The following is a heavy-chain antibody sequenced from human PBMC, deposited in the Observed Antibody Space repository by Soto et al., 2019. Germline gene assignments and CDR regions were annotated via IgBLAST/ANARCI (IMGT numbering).Heavy chain of an antibody. CDR3: ATAQAALQQFLGV. Sequence: SETLSLTCTVSGGSISTGGYYWSWIRQHPGKGLEWIGYIYYSGSTYYNPSLKSRVTISVDTAKNQFSLIVTSVTAADTAVYFCATAQAALQQFLGVWGQGTLVTVS. J-gene: IGHJ4*02. CDR1: GGSISTGGYY. D-gene: IGHD4-4*01. CDR2: IYYSGST. V-gene: IGHV4-31*03.